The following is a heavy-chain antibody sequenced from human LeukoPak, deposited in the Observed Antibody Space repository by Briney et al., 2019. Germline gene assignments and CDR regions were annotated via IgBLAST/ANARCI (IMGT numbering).Heavy chain of an antibody. J-gene: IGHJ6*04. CDR1: GFTFSTHA. Sequence: PGGSLRLSCTASGFTFSTHALSWVRRAPGKGLEWVAVISYDGSNKYYADSVKGRFTISRDNSKNTLYLQMNSLRAEDTAVYYCAKAGRGWFGELFLDYYYGMDVWGKGTTVTVSS. CDR3: AKAGRGWFGELFLDYYYGMDV. D-gene: IGHD3-10*01. V-gene: IGHV3-30*18. CDR2: ISYDGSNK.